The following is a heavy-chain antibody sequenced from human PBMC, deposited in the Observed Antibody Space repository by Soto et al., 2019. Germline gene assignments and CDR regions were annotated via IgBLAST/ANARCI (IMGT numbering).Heavy chain of an antibody. CDR2: IKRDSTEK. CDR1: GFTFCSYW. D-gene: IGHD3-10*01. Sequence: LRLSCAASGFTFCSYWMSWVRQVPGKGLEWLGTIKRDSTEKKYLASVKGRFTISRDNAQNSLYLQMDSLRAEDTAVYYCARDSGCGWGGSVNQYLEYWGRGNLFAFCS. V-gene: IGHV3-7*01. J-gene: IGHJ4*03. CDR3: ARDSGCGWGGSVNQYLEY.